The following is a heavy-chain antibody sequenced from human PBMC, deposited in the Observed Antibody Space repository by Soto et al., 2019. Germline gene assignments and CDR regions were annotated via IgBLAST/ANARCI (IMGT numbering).Heavy chain of an antibody. CDR2: VSHDGRNT. V-gene: IGHV3-30*03. Sequence: VQLVESGGGVVQPGRSLRLSCAASGFTFSDYAMHWVRQAPGKGLEGVAVVSHDGRNTHYADSVKGRFTISRDSSKNPVSLEMTSLRADDTAVFYWARGGRQWLVTSDFNYWGQGALVTVSS. CDR3: ARGGRQWLVTSDFNY. J-gene: IGHJ4*02. CDR1: GFTFSDYA. D-gene: IGHD6-19*01.